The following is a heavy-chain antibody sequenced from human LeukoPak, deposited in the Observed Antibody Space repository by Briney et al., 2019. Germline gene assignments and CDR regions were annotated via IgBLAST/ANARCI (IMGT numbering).Heavy chain of an antibody. CDR1: GYTFTGYY. J-gene: IGHJ4*02. CDR3: ATRPGNVYSNYFFGY. Sequence: GASVKVSCKASGYTFTGYYMHWVRQAPGQGLEWMGWINPNSGGTNYAQKFQGRVTMTEDTSTDTAYMELSSLRSEDTAVYYCATRPGNVYSNYFFGYWGQGTLVTVSS. V-gene: IGHV1-2*02. D-gene: IGHD4-11*01. CDR2: INPNSGGT.